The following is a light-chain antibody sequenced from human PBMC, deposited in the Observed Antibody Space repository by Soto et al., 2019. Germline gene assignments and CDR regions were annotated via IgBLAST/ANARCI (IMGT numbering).Light chain of an antibody. V-gene: IGLV2-8*01. CDR3: ISYGGNHIV. CDR2: DVT. Sequence: QSVLTQPPSASGSPGQSVTISCTGTSSDVDGYNFVSWYQQHPGKAPKLMIYDVTKRPSGVPDRFSGSKSGNTASLIVSGLQAEDEADDYCISYGGNHIVFGTVTKVTDL. CDR1: SSDVDGYNF. J-gene: IGLJ1*01.